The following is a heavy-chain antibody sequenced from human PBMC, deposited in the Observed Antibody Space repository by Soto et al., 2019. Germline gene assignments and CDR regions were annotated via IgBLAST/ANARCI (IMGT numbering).Heavy chain of an antibody. V-gene: IGHV4-34*01. D-gene: IGHD4-17*01. CDR1: GGSFSGYY. CDR3: ARADKNMTTVTTVDY. CDR2: INHSGST. J-gene: IGHJ4*02. Sequence: PSETLSLTCAVYGGSFSGYYWSWIRQPPGKGLEWIGEINHSGSTNYNPSLKSRVTISVDTSKNQFSLKLSSVTAADTAVYYCARADKNMTTVTTVDYWGQGTLVTVSS.